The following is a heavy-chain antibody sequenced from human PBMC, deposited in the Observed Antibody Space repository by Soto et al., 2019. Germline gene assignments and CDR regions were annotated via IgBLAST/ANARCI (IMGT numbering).Heavy chain of an antibody. J-gene: IGHJ6*02. CDR3: ARHRSAVLRFLEWNYYYGMDV. CDR1: GYSFTSYW. Sequence: PGESLKISCKGSGYSFTSYWIGWVRQMPGKGLEWMGIIYPGDSDTRYSPSFQGQVTISADKSISTAYLQWSSLKASDTAMYYCARHRSAVLRFLEWNYYYGMDVWGQGTTVTVS. D-gene: IGHD3-3*01. CDR2: IYPGDSDT. V-gene: IGHV5-51*01.